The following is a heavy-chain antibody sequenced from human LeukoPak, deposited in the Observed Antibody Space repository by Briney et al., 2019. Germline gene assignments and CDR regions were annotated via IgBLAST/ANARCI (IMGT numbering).Heavy chain of an antibody. CDR3: VRDPQPFGCGSDTCPRYYFDF. V-gene: IGHV3-21*01. D-gene: IGHD2-21*02. CDR1: GFTFSSYS. Sequence: PGGSLRLSCAASGFTFSSYSMDWVRQAPGKGLEWVSSVSSGSSYIYYADSVKGRFTISRDNAKNSLYLQMDSLRAEDTAVYYCVRDPQPFGCGSDTCPRYYFDFWGQGTLVTVSS. J-gene: IGHJ4*02. CDR2: VSSGSSYI.